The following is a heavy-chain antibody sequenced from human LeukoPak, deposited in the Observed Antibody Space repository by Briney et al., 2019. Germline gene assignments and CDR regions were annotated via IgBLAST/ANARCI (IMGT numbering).Heavy chain of an antibody. CDR3: ARDQGLLRYFDWLNYYGMDV. Sequence: KTGGSLRLSCAASGFTFSDYYMSWIRQAPGKGLEWVSYISSSGSTIYYADSVKGRFTISRDNAKNSLYLQMNSLRAEDTAVYYCARDQGLLRYFDWLNYYGMDVWGQGTTVTVSS. CDR1: GFTFSDYY. J-gene: IGHJ6*02. V-gene: IGHV3-11*01. CDR2: ISSSGSTI. D-gene: IGHD3-9*01.